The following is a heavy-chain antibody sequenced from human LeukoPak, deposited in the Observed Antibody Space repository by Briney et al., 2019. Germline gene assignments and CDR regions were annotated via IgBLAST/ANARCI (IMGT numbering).Heavy chain of an antibody. CDR1: GGSISSGSCY. D-gene: IGHD3-3*01. V-gene: IGHV4-61*02. CDR2: IYTSGST. J-gene: IGHJ5*02. Sequence: SETLSLTCTVSGGSISSGSCYWSWIRQPAGKGLEWIGRIYTSGSTNYNPSLKSRVTISVDTSKNQFSLKLSSVTAADTAVYYCARDSQHYDFWSGYSNNWFDPWGQGTLVTVSS. CDR3: ARDSQHYDFWSGYSNNWFDP.